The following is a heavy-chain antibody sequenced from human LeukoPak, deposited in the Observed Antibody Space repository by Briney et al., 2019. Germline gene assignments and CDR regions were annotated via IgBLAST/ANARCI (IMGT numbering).Heavy chain of an antibody. V-gene: IGHV4-39*01. CDR3: ASPYDPYYFDC. CDR2: ISFTGSN. D-gene: IGHD3-16*01. CDR1: GGSISSSSYF. J-gene: IGHJ4*02. Sequence: PSETLSLTCTVSGGSISSSSYFWGWIRQPPGKGLEWIGSISFTGSNYYNPSLKSSVTISVDTSKNQFSPKLSSVTAADTAVYYCASPYDPYYFDCWGQGTLVTVSS.